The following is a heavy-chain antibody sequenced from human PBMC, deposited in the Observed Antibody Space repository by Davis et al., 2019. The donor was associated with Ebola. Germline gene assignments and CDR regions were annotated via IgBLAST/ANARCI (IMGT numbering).Heavy chain of an antibody. D-gene: IGHD6-13*01. J-gene: IGHJ4*02. CDR3: AKEGWAYSSSWYGDY. Sequence: GESLKISCAASGFTFSSYGMHWVRQAPGKGLEWVAVTSYDGNKKYYADSVKGRFTISRDNLKNTLYLQMNSLRAEETAVYYCAKEGWAYSSSWYGDYWGPGTLVTVSS. CDR1: GFTFSSYG. V-gene: IGHV3-30*18. CDR2: TSYDGNKK.